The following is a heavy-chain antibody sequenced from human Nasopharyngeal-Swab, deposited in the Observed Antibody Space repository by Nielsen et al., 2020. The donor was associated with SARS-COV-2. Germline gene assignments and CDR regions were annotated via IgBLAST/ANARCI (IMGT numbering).Heavy chain of an antibody. J-gene: IGHJ6*02. CDR3: ARENYDILTGYRYYYYGMDV. D-gene: IGHD3-9*01. CDR1: GYTFTSYY. Sequence: ASVKVSCKASGYTFTSYYMHWVRQAPGQGLEWMGIINPSGGSTSYAQKFQGRVTMTTDTSTSTAYMELRSLRSDDTAVYYCARENYDILTGYRYYYYGMDVWGQGTTVTVSS. V-gene: IGHV1-46*01. CDR2: INPSGGST.